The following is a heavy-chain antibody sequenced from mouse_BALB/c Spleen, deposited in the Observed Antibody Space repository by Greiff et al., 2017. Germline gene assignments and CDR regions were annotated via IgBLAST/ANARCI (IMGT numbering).Heavy chain of an antibody. CDR1: GYTFTDYN. D-gene: IGHD2-14*01. Sequence: EVQLQQSGPELVKPGASVKISCKASGYTFTDYNMHWVKQSHGKSLEWIGYIYPYNGGTGYNQKFKSKATLTVDNSSSTAYMELRSLTSEDSAVYYCARDYYRYDDWYFDVWGAGTTVTVSS. CDR2: IYPYNGGT. V-gene: IGHV1S29*02. J-gene: IGHJ1*01. CDR3: ARDYYRYDDWYFDV.